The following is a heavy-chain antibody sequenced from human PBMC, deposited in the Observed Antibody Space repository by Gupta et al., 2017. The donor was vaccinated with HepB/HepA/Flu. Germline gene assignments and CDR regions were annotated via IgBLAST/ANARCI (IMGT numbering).Heavy chain of an antibody. Sequence: QVQLPESCPGLVTPSHSLSITCTLSGGPITSGGYYQSWICQHPGKGLEWIGYIYYSGCTYYNPSLKSRVTKSVDASKNQFSLKLSSVTAADTAVYYCARGDILAGYYTAGWYWFDPWGQGTLVTVSS. CDR2: IYYSGCT. CDR1: GGPITSGGYY. J-gene: IGHJ5*02. D-gene: IGHD3-9*01. CDR3: ARGDILAGYYTAGWYWFDP. V-gene: IGHV4-31*03.